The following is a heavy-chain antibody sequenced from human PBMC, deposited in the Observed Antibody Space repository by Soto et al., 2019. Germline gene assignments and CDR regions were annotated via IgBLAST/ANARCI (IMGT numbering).Heavy chain of an antibody. CDR3: ARGGMPVDY. D-gene: IGHD3-16*01. J-gene: IGHJ4*02. Sequence: QVQLVQSGAEVKKPGASVKVSCKTSGYTFTNFGLSWVRQAPGQGLEWMGWISAYNVNTNYAQNFQGRVTMTTDTSTSTAYWELMSLRSDDTAVYYCARGGMPVDYWGQGALVTVSS. V-gene: IGHV1-18*01. CDR1: GYTFTNFG. CDR2: ISAYNVNT.